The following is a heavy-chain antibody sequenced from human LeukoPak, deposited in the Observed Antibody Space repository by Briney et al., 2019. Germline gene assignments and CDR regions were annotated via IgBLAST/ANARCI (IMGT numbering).Heavy chain of an antibody. J-gene: IGHJ4*02. Sequence: GASVRVSCKVSGYRLIELAMHWVRQAPGKGLEWMGGFDPEDGETIYARKFQGRVNMSEDTTTDTAYLELSSPKSDDTAVYYCATPASDLSFDYWGEGTLVTVSS. CDR2: FDPEDGET. CDR1: GYRLIELA. CDR3: ATPASDLSFDY. V-gene: IGHV1-24*01.